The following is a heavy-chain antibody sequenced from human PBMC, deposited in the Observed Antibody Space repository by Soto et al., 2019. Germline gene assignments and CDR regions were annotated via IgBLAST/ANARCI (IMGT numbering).Heavy chain of an antibody. CDR2: IIPLYGTV. J-gene: IGHJ4*02. D-gene: IGHD3-10*01. Sequence: QAHLAQSGAEVKKPGSSVTVSCQASGGTFNSYGISWVRQAPGQGLDWMGVIIPLYGTVNYAQKFQGRVSITADKATSTGYMYLNSLRSDATDVYYCARVRVIRGVIPTHFGLWGQVTQVTVSS. CDR1: GGTFNSYG. CDR3: ARVRVIRGVIPTHFGL. V-gene: IGHV1-69*06.